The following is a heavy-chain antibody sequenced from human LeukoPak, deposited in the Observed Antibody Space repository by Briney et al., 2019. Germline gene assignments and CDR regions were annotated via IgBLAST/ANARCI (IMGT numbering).Heavy chain of an antibody. J-gene: IGHJ4*02. V-gene: IGHV1-69*13. CDR3: ARDRYYDSGAYFSAEDFDY. CDR2: IIPIFGTP. CDR1: GGSFSNYA. Sequence: SVKVSCKASGGSFSNYAISWVRQAPGQGLQWMGGIIPIFGTPNYAQKFQGRVTITADESTSTAYMELSSLRSEDTAVYYCARDRYYDSGAYFSAEDFDYWGQGTLVTVSS. D-gene: IGHD3-22*01.